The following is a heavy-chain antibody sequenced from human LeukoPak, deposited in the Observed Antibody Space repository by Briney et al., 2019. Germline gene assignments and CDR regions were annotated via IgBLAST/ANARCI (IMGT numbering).Heavy chain of an antibody. V-gene: IGHV4-4*07. CDR1: GDSISNYY. D-gene: IGHD2-8*02. CDR2: IHSSGST. J-gene: IGHJ4*02. Sequence: SQTLSLTCTVSGDSISNYYWSWIRQSAGKGLEWIGRIHSSGSTNYNPSLKSRLTMSVDTSKNQFSLKLTSVTAADTAVYFCARAPYHTGRFDYWGQGTLVTVSS. CDR3: ARAPYHTGRFDY.